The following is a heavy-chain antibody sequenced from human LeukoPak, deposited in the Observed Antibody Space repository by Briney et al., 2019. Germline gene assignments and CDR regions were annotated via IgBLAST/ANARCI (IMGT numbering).Heavy chain of an antibody. J-gene: IGHJ4*02. V-gene: IGHV3-74*03. CDR1: GFTFRSYW. D-gene: IGHD5-12*01. Sequence: GGSLRLSCVASGFTFRSYWMHWVRQAPGKGLVWVSRINGDGSSTTYADSVKGRFTFSRDNAQNTLYLQMHSPRAEDTGVYYCAREDESGYEIDSWGQGTLVTVSS. CDR2: INGDGSST. CDR3: AREDESGYEIDS.